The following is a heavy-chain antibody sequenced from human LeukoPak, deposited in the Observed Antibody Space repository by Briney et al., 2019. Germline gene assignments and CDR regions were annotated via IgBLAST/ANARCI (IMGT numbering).Heavy chain of an antibody. Sequence: SVKVSCKASGGTFSNYAINWVRQAPGQGLEWMGGIIPRFDSPKYAQKFQGRVTITTDESTSTAYMELSSLRSEDTAVYYCASGGPRAAAGTVLVLWGQGTLVTVSS. CDR1: GGTFSNYA. CDR3: ASGGPRAAAGTVLVL. CDR2: IIPRFDSP. D-gene: IGHD6-13*01. J-gene: IGHJ4*02. V-gene: IGHV1-69*05.